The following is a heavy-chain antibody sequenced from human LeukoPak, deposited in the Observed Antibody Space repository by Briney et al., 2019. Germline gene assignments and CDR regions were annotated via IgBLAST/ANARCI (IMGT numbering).Heavy chain of an antibody. V-gene: IGHV4-39*07. D-gene: IGHD6-19*01. CDR1: GDSFTSVTDY. Sequence: PSETLSLTCTVSGDSFTSVTDYWAWIRQPPGKGLEWIATGDYSGGTYYNPSLEGRVAISADMSKNQISLQLTSVTGADTAVYYCAGERGEEYSSGWYKTNFFYNWGQGVRVTVSS. CDR2: GDYSGGT. CDR3: AGERGEEYSSGWYKTNFFYN. J-gene: IGHJ4*02.